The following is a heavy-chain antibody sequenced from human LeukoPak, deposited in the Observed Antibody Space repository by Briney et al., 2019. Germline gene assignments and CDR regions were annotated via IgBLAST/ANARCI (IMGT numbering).Heavy chain of an antibody. CDR3: ARAAAVAFYYYYYYMDV. CDR1: GFTFSSYE. J-gene: IGHJ6*03. CDR2: ISSSGSTI. Sequence: PGGSLRLSCAASGFTFSSYEMNWVRQAPGKGLEWVSYISSSGSTIYYADSVKGRFTISRDNAKNSLYLQMNSLRAEDTAVYYCARAAAVAFYYYYYYMDVWGKGTTVTISS. V-gene: IGHV3-48*03. D-gene: IGHD6-13*01.